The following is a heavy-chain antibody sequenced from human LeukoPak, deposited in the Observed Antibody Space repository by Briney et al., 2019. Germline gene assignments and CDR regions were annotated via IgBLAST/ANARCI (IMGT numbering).Heavy chain of an antibody. CDR3: ARGLGSPVPTWFDP. V-gene: IGHV3-74*01. CDR1: GFTFSSYW. CDR2: INSDGRST. Sequence: GGSLRLSCAASGFTFSSYWMHWVRQAPGKGLVWVSRINSDGRSTSYADSVKGRFTISRDNAKNTLYLQMNSLRAEDTAVYYCARGLGSPVPTWFDPWGQGTLVTVSS. D-gene: IGHD3-16*01. J-gene: IGHJ5*02.